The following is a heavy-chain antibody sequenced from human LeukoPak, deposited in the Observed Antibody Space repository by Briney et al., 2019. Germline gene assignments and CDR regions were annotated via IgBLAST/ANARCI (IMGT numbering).Heavy chain of an antibody. CDR3: THVAMIMVPPYSYYYYMDV. CDR1: GFLLSTSGVG. D-gene: IGHD5-12*01. CDR2: TYGDDDR. Sequence: SGPTLVNPTQTLTLTCTFSGFLLSTSGVGVGWIRQPPGKALEWLALTYGDDDRRHSPSLKSRLTITEDTSKNQVVLTMTDMDLADTATYYCTHVAMIMVPPYSYYYYMDVWGKGTTVTVSS. V-gene: IGHV2-5*02. J-gene: IGHJ6*03.